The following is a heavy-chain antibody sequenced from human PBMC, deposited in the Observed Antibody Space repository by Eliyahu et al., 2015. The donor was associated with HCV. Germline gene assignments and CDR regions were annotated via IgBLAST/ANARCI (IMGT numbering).Heavy chain of an antibody. Sequence: EVQLVASGGGLVQPGGSLXLXCAASGFPFSSYWXSXVRQAPGKGLEWVANIKQDGSEKYYVDSVKGRFTISRDNAKNSLYLQMNSLRAEDTAVYYCARGDYYYGMDVWGQGTTVTVSS. CDR1: GFPFSSYW. V-gene: IGHV3-7*01. J-gene: IGHJ6*02. CDR3: ARGDYYYGMDV. CDR2: IKQDGSEK.